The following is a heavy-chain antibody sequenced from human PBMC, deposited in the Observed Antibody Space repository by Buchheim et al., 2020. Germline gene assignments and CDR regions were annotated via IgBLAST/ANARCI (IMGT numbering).Heavy chain of an antibody. J-gene: IGHJ4*02. V-gene: IGHV1-8*01. D-gene: IGHD3-10*01. Sequence: QVQLVQSGAEVKTPGASVKVSCKASGYTVTSYDINWVRQATGRGLEWMGWMNPNSGNTGYAQKFQGIVTMTRDTSISTVYMELSSLRSEDTAVYYCAREVSMIRGLFNYWGQGTL. CDR1: GYTVTSYD. CDR3: AREVSMIRGLFNY. CDR2: MNPNSGNT.